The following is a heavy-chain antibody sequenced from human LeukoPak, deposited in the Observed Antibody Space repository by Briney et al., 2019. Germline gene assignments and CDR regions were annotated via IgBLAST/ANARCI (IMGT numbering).Heavy chain of an antibody. CDR2: SSSSSSYR. V-gene: IGHV3-21*01. Sequence: GGSLRLSCAASGFTFSSYSMNWVRQAPGKGLEWVSSSSSSSSYRYYADSVKGRFTISRDNAKNSLYLQMNSLRAEDTAVYYCARDGGEEDDDISTGYLTPARYYGMDVWGKGTTVTVSS. CDR3: ARDGGEEDDDISTGYLTPARYYGMDV. CDR1: GFTFSSYS. D-gene: IGHD3-9*01. J-gene: IGHJ6*04.